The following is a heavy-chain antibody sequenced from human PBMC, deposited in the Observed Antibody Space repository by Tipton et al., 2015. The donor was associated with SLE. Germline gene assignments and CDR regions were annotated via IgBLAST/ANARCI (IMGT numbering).Heavy chain of an antibody. V-gene: IGHV4-38-2*02. Sequence: TLSLTCTVSGFSITSGYYWGWIRQPPGKGLEWIGSIYHSGSTSYNPSLRSRVTISVDTSKNQFSLKLSSVTAADTAVYYCARVPGLERSYYYNYYMDVWGKGTTVTVSS. CDR3: ARVPGLERSYYYNYYMDV. J-gene: IGHJ6*03. CDR1: GFSITSGYY. CDR2: IYHSGST. D-gene: IGHD1-1*01.